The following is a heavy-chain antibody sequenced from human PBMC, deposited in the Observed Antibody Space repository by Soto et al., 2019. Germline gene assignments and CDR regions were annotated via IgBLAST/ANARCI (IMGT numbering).Heavy chain of an antibody. J-gene: IGHJ6*02. CDR3: ARLADYCSGGSCYHGMDV. D-gene: IGHD2-15*01. V-gene: IGHV5-51*01. CDR2: IYPGDSDT. Sequence: GESLKISCNGSGYSFTIYWIGWVRQMPGKGLEWMGIIYPGDSDTRYSPSFQGQVTISADKSISTAYLQWSSLKASDTAMYYCARLADYCSGGSCYHGMDVWGQGTTVTVSS. CDR1: GYSFTIYW.